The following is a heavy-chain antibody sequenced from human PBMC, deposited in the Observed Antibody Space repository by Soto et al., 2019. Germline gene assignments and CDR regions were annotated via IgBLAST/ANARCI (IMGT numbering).Heavy chain of an antibody. CDR3: AKPNRDSGYVNDAFDI. V-gene: IGHV3-23*01. CDR2: LTGGGDMT. CDR1: GFTFSNYA. D-gene: IGHD5-12*01. J-gene: IGHJ3*02. Sequence: HPGGSLRLSCAASGFTFSNYAMSWVRQAPGRGLEWVSALTGGGDMTYYGDCVEGRFTTSRDNSKNTLYLQMSSLRVEDTAVYYCAKPNRDSGYVNDAFDIWGPGTMVTVSS.